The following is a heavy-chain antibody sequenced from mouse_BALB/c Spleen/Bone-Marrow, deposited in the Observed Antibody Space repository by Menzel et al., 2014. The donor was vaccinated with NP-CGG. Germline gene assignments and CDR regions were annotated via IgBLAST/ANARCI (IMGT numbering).Heavy chain of an antibody. D-gene: IGHD1-2*01. Sequence: EVMLVESGGGLVQPGGSLKLSCAASGFDFSRYWVSWVRQAPGKGLEWIGEINPDSSTINYTPSLKDKFIISRDNAKNTLYLQMRKVRSEDTALYYCARQGYYGYSDYWGQGTTLTVSS. J-gene: IGHJ2*01. CDR2: INPDSSTI. CDR1: GFDFSRYW. V-gene: IGHV4-1*02. CDR3: ARQGYYGYSDY.